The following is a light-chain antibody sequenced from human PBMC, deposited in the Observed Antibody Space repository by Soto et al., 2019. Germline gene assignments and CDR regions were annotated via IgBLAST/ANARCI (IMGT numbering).Light chain of an antibody. CDR3: ATWDRSLSAVV. CDR1: SSNIGNNY. V-gene: IGLV1-51*01. J-gene: IGLJ2*01. Sequence: QSVLTQPPSVSAAPGQKVTISCSGSSSNIGNNYVSWYQQLPGTAPKLLIYDNNKRPSGIPDRFSGSKSGTSATLASTGLQTGDEADYYCATWDRSLSAVVFGGGTKVTVL. CDR2: DNN.